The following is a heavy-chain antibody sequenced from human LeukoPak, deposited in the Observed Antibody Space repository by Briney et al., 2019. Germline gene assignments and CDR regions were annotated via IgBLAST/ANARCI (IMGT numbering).Heavy chain of an antibody. J-gene: IGHJ4*02. CDR3: ARSTEVVVPAAIPPAFDY. Sequence: SETLSLTCTVSGGSISSYYWSWIRQPPGKGLEWIGYIYHSGSTNYNPSLKSRVTISVDTSKNQFSLKLSSVTAADTAVYYCARSTEVVVPAAIPPAFDYWGQGTLVTVSS. CDR1: GGSISSYY. CDR2: IYHSGST. V-gene: IGHV4-59*01. D-gene: IGHD2-2*02.